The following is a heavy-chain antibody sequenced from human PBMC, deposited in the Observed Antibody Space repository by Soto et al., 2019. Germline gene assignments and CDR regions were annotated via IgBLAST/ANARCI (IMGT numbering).Heavy chain of an antibody. CDR2: ISNSGGSR. CDR1: GFTFSSYA. D-gene: IGHD4-17*01. Sequence: QPGGSLRLSCAASGFTFSSYAMSWVRQTPERGLECVSAISNSGGSRYYADSVKGRFTISRDNSKNMVYLQVNSLRAEDTAVYYCAKSYGDGYYFDYWGQGTLVTVSS. J-gene: IGHJ4*02. CDR3: AKSYGDGYYFDY. V-gene: IGHV3-23*01.